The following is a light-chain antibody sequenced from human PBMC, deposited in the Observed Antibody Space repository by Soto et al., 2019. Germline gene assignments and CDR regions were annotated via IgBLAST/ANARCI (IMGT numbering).Light chain of an antibody. V-gene: IGLV2-14*01. Sequence: QSVLTQPASVSGSPGQTITISCTGTSSDVGGYNYVSWYQQHPGKAPKLMIYEVNNRPSGVSNRFSGSKSGNTASLTISGLQAEDEDDYYCSSYTSSSTWVFGGGTKLTVL. CDR2: EVN. J-gene: IGLJ3*02. CDR1: SSDVGGYNY. CDR3: SSYTSSSTWV.